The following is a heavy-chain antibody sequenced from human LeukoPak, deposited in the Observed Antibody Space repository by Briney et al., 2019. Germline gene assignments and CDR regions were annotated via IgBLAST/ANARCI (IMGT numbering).Heavy chain of an antibody. CDR3: ASGGSSSWYRWFDP. J-gene: IGHJ5*02. CDR1: GGSISSSSYY. Sequence: SETPSLTCTVSGGSISSSSYYWGWIRQPPGKGLEWIGDISYSGSTYYNPSLKSRVTISVDTSKNQFSLKLSSVTATDTAVYYCASGGSSSWYRWFDPWGQGTLVTVSS. D-gene: IGHD6-13*01. CDR2: ISYSGST. V-gene: IGHV4-39*01.